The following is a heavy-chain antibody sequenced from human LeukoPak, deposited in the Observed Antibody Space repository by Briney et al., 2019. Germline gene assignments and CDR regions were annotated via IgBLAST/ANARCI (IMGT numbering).Heavy chain of an antibody. J-gene: IGHJ5*02. CDR2: FDPEDGET. Sequence: ASVKVSCKVSGYTLPELSMHRVRQAPGKGLGWVGGFDPEDGETIYAQKFQGRVAMTEDTSTDTAYMELNSLRSDDTAVYYCARGGERLVGGWFDPWGQGTLVTVSS. CDR1: GYTLPELS. CDR3: ARGGERLVGGWFDP. V-gene: IGHV1-24*01. D-gene: IGHD1-26*01.